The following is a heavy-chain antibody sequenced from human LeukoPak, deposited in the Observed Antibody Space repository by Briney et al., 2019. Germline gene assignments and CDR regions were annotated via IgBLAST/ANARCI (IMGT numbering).Heavy chain of an antibody. V-gene: IGHV3-23*01. Sequence: GGSLRLSCAASGFTFSSYAMSWVRQAPGKGLEWVSGFSGSGGSTYYADSVKGRFTISRDNSKNTLYLQMNSLRAEDTAVYYCAKSNGYGLVDIWGQGTMVTVSS. CDR2: FSGSGGST. CDR1: GFTFSSYA. J-gene: IGHJ3*02. CDR3: AKSNGYGLVDI. D-gene: IGHD3-10*01.